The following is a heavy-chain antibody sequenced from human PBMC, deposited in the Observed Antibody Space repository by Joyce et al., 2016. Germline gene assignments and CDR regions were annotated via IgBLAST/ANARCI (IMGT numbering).Heavy chain of an antibody. D-gene: IGHD6-25*01. Sequence: QVQLVEYGGGVVQPERSLRLYCTALGLTLSNYGVQLVRPVPGKGLEWLAFISYDGVYKYYSDSGKGRFTISRDNSRDTLFLEMNSLRAEDTAVYYCAKILTAGYSCGWFLDYWGQGTLVTVSS. CDR3: AKILTAGYSCGWFLDY. J-gene: IGHJ4*02. CDR2: ISYDGVYK. V-gene: IGHV3-30*18. CDR1: GLTLSNYG.